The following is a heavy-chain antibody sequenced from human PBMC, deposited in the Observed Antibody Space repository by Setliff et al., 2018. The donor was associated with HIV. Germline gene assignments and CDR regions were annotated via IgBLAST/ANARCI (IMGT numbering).Heavy chain of an antibody. CDR2: RSTTGST. CDR3: ARQPXXXXYSDH. D-gene: IGHD2-21*01. V-gene: IGHV4-4*09. J-gene: IGHJ5*02. CDR1: GDSISSYF. Sequence: PSETLSLTCTVSGDSISSYFWSWIRQSPGKGLEWIGFRSTTGSTNYNPSLRSRVTISVDTSKNQFSLRLTSVTASDTAVYYCARQPXXXXYSDHRGQGTLVTVSS.